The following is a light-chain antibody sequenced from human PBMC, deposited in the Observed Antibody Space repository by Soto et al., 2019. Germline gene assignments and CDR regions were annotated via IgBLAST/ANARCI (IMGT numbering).Light chain of an antibody. CDR1: SSNIGAGYD. CDR3: QSYDSSLSGSV. Sequence: QSVLTQPPSVSGAPGQRVTISCTGSSSNIGAGYDVHWYQQLPGTAPKLLISGNSNRPSGVTDRFSGSKSGTSASLAITGLQAEDEADDYCQSYDSSLSGSVFGGGTKLTVL. J-gene: IGLJ2*01. V-gene: IGLV1-40*01. CDR2: GNS.